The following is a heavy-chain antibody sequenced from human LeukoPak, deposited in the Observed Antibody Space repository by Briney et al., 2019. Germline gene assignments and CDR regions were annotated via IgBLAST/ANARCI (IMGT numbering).Heavy chain of an antibody. V-gene: IGHV1-18*04. Sequence: ASVKVSCKASGYTFTGYYMHWVRQAPGQGLEWMGWISAYNGNANYAQKLQGRVTMTTDTSTSTAYMELRSLRSDDTAVYYCARGRFLWPRIVPSPQSFDFWGPGTMITVSS. CDR2: ISAYNGNA. J-gene: IGHJ3*01. CDR3: ARGRFLWPRIVPSPQSFDF. D-gene: IGHD2/OR15-2a*01. CDR1: GYTFTGYY.